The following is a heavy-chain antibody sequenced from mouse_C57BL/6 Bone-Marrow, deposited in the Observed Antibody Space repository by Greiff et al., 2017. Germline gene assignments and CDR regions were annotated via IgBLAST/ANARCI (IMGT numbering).Heavy chain of an antibody. CDR3: ARHPSYSYYCDY. Sequence: DVQLVESGGDLVKPGGSLKLSCAASGFTFSSYGMSWVRQTPAKRLEWVATISSGGSYTYYPDSVKGRFTISRDNAKNTLYLQMSSLKSEDTAMYYCARHPSYSYYCDYWGQGTTLTVSS. D-gene: IGHD2-10*01. CDR1: GFTFSSYG. V-gene: IGHV5-6*01. J-gene: IGHJ2*01. CDR2: ISSGGSYT.